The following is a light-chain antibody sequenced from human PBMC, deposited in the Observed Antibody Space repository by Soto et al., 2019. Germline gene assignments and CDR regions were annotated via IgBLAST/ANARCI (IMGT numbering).Light chain of an antibody. CDR3: QQYNSYS. CDR1: QSVSSR. CDR2: HAS. Sequence: TQSPGTLSLSPGEGATLSCRASQSVSSRYLAWYQQKPGTAPKLLIYHASTLESGVPSRFSGSGSGTEFTLTISSLQPDDFATYYCQQYNSYSFGQGTKVDIK. J-gene: IGKJ1*01. V-gene: IGKV1-5*01.